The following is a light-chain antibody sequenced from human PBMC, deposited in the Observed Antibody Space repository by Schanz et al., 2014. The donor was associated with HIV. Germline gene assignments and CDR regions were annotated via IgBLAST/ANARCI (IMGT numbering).Light chain of an antibody. Sequence: QSALTQPASVSGSPGQSITISCTGTSSDVGGFYYVSWYQQHPGKAPKLMIYDVRHRPSGISNRFSGSKSGNTASLTISGLQAEDEADYYCSSHAGRSSFVVFGGGTKLTVL. CDR1: SSDVGGFYY. CDR3: SSHAGRSSFVV. V-gene: IGLV2-14*03. J-gene: IGLJ2*01. CDR2: DVR.